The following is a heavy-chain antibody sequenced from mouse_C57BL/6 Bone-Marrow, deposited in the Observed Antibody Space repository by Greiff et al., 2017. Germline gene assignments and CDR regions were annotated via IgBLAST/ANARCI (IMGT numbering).Heavy chain of an antibody. CDR3: ARSFPLLGAMDY. CDR1: GYAFSSYW. CDR2: IYPGDGDT. V-gene: IGHV1-80*01. Sequence: QVQLKESGAELVKPGASVKISCKASGYAFSSYWMNWVKQRPGKGLEWIGQIYPGDGDTNYNGKFKGKATLTADKSSSTAYMQLSSLTSEDSAVYFCARSFPLLGAMDYWGQGTTVTVSS. J-gene: IGHJ4*01. D-gene: IGHD3-1*01.